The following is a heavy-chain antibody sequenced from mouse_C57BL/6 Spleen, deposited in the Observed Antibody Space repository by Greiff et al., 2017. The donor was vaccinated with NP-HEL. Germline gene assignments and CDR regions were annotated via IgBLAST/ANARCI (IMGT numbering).Heavy chain of an antibody. J-gene: IGHJ2*01. D-gene: IGHD3-2*02. Sequence: QVQLKQSGPELVKPGASVKISCKASGYAFSSSWMNWVKQRPGKGLEWIGRIYPGDGDTNYNGKFKGKATLTADKSSSTAYMQLSSLTSEDSAVYFCARAGSSGYAPYFDYWGQGTTLTVSS. CDR2: IYPGDGDT. V-gene: IGHV1-82*01. CDR1: GYAFSSSW. CDR3: ARAGSSGYAPYFDY.